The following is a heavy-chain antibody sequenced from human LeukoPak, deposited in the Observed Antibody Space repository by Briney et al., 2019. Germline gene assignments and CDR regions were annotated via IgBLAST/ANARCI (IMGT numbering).Heavy chain of an antibody. V-gene: IGHV4-39*01. CDR1: GGSISSSSYY. CDR3: ARQDGSGSYSSAIDY. CDR2: INYSGST. J-gene: IGHJ4*02. D-gene: IGHD3-10*01. Sequence: PSETLSLTCTVSGGSISSSSYYRGWIRQPPGKGLEWIGSINYSGSTYYNPSLKSRVTISVDTSKNQFSLKLSSVTAADTAVYYCARQDGSGSYSSAIDYWGQGTLVTVSS.